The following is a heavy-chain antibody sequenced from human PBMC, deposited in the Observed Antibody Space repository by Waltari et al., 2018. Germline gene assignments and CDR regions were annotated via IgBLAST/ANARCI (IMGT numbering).Heavy chain of an antibody. Sequence: QVQLQESGPGLVKPSETLSLTCTVSGYSISSGYYWGWIRQPPGKGLEWIGRIYHSGSTYYNPSLKSRVTISVDTSKNQFSLKLSSVTAADTAVYYCASQGIYGSGLLYFDYWGQGTLVTVSS. J-gene: IGHJ4*02. V-gene: IGHV4-38-2*02. D-gene: IGHD3-10*01. CDR1: GYSISSGYY. CDR3: ASQGIYGSGLLYFDY. CDR2: IYHSGST.